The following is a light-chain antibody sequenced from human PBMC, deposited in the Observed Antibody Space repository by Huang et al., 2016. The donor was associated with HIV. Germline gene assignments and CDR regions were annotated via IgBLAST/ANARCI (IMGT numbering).Light chain of an antibody. Sequence: EIVLTQSPATLSVSPGERATLSCRASQSVSSYLAWYQQKPGQAPRLLIYGATTRATGIPARLSGSGSGTEFTLTISSLQSEDFAVYYCQQHNNWPPWTFGPGTRVEIK. V-gene: IGKV3-15*01. CDR3: QQHNNWPPWT. CDR2: GAT. J-gene: IGKJ1*01. CDR1: QSVSSY.